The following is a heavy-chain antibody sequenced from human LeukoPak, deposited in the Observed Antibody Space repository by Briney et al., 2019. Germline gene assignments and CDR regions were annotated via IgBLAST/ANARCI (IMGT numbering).Heavy chain of an antibody. Sequence: GGSLRLSCAASGFTFSSYSMNWVRQAPGKGLEWVSSISSSSSYIYYADSVKGRFTISRDNAKNSLYLQLNSLRAEDTAVYYCARAFYDSSGYYWFSYWGQGTLVTVSS. J-gene: IGHJ4*02. V-gene: IGHV3-21*01. CDR3: ARAFYDSSGYYWFSY. D-gene: IGHD3-22*01. CDR1: GFTFSSYS. CDR2: ISSSSSYI.